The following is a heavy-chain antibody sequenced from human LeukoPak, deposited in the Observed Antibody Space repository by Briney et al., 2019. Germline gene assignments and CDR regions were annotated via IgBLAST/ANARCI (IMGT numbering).Heavy chain of an antibody. Sequence: GESLKISCKDSGYSFTNYWIGWVRQMPGKGLEWMGIIHSADSNTKYSPSFRDQVTISADKSISTAYLQWSGLKASDTAMYYCAGARHGDYRWDYWGQGTLVTVSS. CDR3: AGARHGDYRWDY. CDR1: GYSFTNYW. CDR2: IHSADSNT. J-gene: IGHJ4*02. D-gene: IGHD4-17*01. V-gene: IGHV5-51*01.